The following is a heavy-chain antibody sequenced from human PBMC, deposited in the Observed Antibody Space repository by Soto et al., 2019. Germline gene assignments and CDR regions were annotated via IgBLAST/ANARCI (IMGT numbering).Heavy chain of an antibody. D-gene: IGHD4-17*01. CDR1: GFSVSINY. CDR3: AGDSTDGDFVDAFDV. Sequence: ELQLVESGGGLVQPGGSLRLSCAASGFSVSINYVNWVRQAPGKGLVWVSVIYSGGTAHYADSVKGRFTISRDTSKNTLYLQMNSLRVEDTAVYYCAGDSTDGDFVDAFDVWGQGTMVTVSS. J-gene: IGHJ3*01. V-gene: IGHV3-66*01. CDR2: IYSGGTA.